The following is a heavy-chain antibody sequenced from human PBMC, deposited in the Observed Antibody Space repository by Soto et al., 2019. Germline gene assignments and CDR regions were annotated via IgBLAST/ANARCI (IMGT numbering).Heavy chain of an antibody. D-gene: IGHD4-17*01. Sequence: QVLLQESGPGLVKPSQTLSLTCTVSGGSISSGDYYWSWIRQPPGKGLEWIGYIYYSGSTYYNPSLKSRVTISVDTSKNQFSLKLSSVTAADTAVYYCAGDKTTVTTSSYYYYGMDVWGQGTTVTVSS. CDR1: GGSISSGDYY. CDR2: IYYSGST. J-gene: IGHJ6*02. V-gene: IGHV4-30-4*01. CDR3: AGDKTTVTTSSYYYYGMDV.